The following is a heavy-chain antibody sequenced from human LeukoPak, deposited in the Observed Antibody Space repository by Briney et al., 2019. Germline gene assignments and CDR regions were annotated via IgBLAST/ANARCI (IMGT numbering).Heavy chain of an antibody. J-gene: IGHJ4*02. CDR1: GFTFSNYW. D-gene: IGHD6-13*01. CDR3: TRIGYSNSCTDY. CDR2: INQDGSVK. Sequence: SGGSLRLSCAASGFTFSNYWMTWVRQAPGKGLEWVANINQDGSVKYYVDSVKGRFTVSRDNAKNSLYLQMNSLRAEDTAVYYCTRIGYSNSCTDYWGQGTLVTVSS. V-gene: IGHV3-7*01.